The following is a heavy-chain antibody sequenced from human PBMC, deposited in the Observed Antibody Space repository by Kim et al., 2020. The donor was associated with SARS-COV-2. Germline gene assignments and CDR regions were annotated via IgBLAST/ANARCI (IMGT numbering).Heavy chain of an antibody. CDR3: ARDPPYSRLESGKGVYFDY. J-gene: IGHJ4*02. D-gene: IGHD2-21*01. V-gene: IGHV3-11*06. Sequence: GRFTISRDNAKNALYLQMNSLRAEDTAVYYCARDPPYSRLESGKGVYFDYWGQGTLVTVSS.